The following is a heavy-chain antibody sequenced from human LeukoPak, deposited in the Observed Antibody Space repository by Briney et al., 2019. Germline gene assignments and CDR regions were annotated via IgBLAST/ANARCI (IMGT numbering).Heavy chain of an antibody. V-gene: IGHV3-23*01. D-gene: IGHD3-10*01. Sequence: GGSLRLSCAASGFTLSSYAMSWVRQAPGKGLEWVSAISGSGGSTYYADSVKGRFTISRDNSKNTLYLQMNSLRAEDTAVYYCAKEDYYGSGSPIGIFDYWGQGTLVTVSS. CDR2: ISGSGGST. J-gene: IGHJ4*02. CDR3: AKEDYYGSGSPIGIFDY. CDR1: GFTLSSYA.